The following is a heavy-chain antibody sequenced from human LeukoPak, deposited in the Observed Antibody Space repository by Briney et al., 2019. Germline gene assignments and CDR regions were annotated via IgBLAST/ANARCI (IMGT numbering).Heavy chain of an antibody. CDR1: GGSISSGDYY. D-gene: IGHD2-15*01. CDR2: IYYSGST. CDR3: ARGGYCSGGSCYRPNSYYYYMDV. Sequence: PSETLSLTCTVSGGSISSGDYYWSWIRQPPGKGLEWIGYIYYSGSTYYNPSLKSRVTISVDTSKNQFSLKLSSVTAADTAVYYCARGGYCSGGSCYRPNSYYYYMDVWGKGTTVTVSS. V-gene: IGHV4-30-4*08. J-gene: IGHJ6*03.